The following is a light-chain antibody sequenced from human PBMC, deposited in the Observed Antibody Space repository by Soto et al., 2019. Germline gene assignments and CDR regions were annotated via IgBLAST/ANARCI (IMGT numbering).Light chain of an antibody. CDR2: GAS. V-gene: IGKV3-20*01. CDR1: QSVSSTF. CDR3: QQYGSSPQT. Sequence: EIVLTQSPGTLSLSPGERATLSCRASQSVSSTFLAWYQQKPGQAPRLLMYGASSRATGIPDRFSGSGSGTDFTLTISRLEPEXFXVXXXQQYGSSPQTFGQGTKVEIK. J-gene: IGKJ1*01.